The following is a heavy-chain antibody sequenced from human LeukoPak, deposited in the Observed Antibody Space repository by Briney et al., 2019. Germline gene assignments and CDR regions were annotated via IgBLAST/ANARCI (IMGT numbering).Heavy chain of an antibody. J-gene: IGHJ4*02. Sequence: AETLSLTCTVSGCSISGYYWSWIRQPAGKGLEWIRRIYTSGSTNYNPSLTTRVTRSVATSKNQCPLKLSSVTAADTAVYYCATDSPGYSSGWYYFDYWGQGTLVTVSS. V-gene: IGHV4-4*07. CDR1: GCSISGYY. CDR2: IYTSGST. D-gene: IGHD6-19*01. CDR3: ATDSPGYSSGWYYFDY.